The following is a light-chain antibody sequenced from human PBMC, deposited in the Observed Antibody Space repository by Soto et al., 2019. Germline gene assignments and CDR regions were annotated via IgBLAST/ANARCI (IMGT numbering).Light chain of an antibody. J-gene: IGKJ1*01. CDR2: RTS. Sequence: EIVMTQSPATLSLSPGERATLSFMASQSVSNKLAWYQQKPGQAPSLLIYRTSTRVIGIPARFSGSGSGTEFTLTISSLQSEDFAVYYCQQYTIWPTTFGQGTKVDI. CDR3: QQYTIWPTT. V-gene: IGKV3-15*01. CDR1: QSVSNK.